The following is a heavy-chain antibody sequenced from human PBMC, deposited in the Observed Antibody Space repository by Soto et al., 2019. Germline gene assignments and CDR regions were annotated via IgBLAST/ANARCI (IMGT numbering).Heavy chain of an antibody. CDR3: ARKYSSSWAYAFDI. Sequence: PSETLSLTCVISGDSVFSNSAAWNWIRQSPSRGLEWLGRTYYRSKWYNDYAISVKSRITINPDTSRNQFSLQLNSVTAEDAAVYYCARKYSSSWAYAFDIGGQWTMVT. J-gene: IGHJ3*02. CDR2: TYYRSKWYN. D-gene: IGHD6-13*01. CDR1: GDSVFSNSAA. V-gene: IGHV6-1*01.